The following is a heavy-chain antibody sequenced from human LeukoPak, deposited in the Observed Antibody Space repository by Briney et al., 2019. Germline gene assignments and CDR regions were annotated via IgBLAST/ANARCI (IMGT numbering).Heavy chain of an antibody. V-gene: IGHV3-30*02. D-gene: IGHD2-2*02. CDR1: GFTFSSYG. J-gene: IGHJ4*02. CDR2: IWYDGSNK. CDR3: AKDRERYCSSTSCYTVSDY. Sequence: TGGSLRLSCAASGFTFSSYGMHWVRQAPGKGLEWVAVIWYDGSNKYYADSVKGRFTISRDNSKNTLYLQMNSLRAEDTAVYYCAKDRERYCSSTSCYTVSDYWGQGTLVTVSS.